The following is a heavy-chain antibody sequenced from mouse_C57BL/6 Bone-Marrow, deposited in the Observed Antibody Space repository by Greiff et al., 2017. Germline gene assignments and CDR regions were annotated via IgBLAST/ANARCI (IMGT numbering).Heavy chain of an antibody. CDR2: ISYDGSN. CDR3: AREGWLRLGYYFDY. Sequence: EVQVVESGPGLVKPSQSLSLTCSVTGYSITSGYYWNWIRQFPGNKLEWMGYISYDGSNNYNPSLKNRISITRDTSKNQFFLKLNSVTTEDTATYYCAREGWLRLGYYFDYWGQGTTLTVSS. J-gene: IGHJ2*01. CDR1: GYSITSGYY. V-gene: IGHV3-6*01. D-gene: IGHD2-2*01.